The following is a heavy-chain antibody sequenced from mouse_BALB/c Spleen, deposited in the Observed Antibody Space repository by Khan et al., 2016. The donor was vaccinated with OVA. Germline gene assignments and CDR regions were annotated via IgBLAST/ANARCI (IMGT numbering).Heavy chain of an antibody. D-gene: IGHD1-1*01. Sequence: QVQLQQSGAELVKAGASVKMSCKASVYTFTSYWMHWVKQRLGHGLEWFAETTPTNGRTYYNEKFKSKATLTVDKSSSTAYMLLSGPTFEDSAVYYCARIKKIVATYFDYWGQGTTLTVSS. V-gene: IGHV1S81*02. CDR1: VYTFTSYW. CDR2: TTPTNGRT. J-gene: IGHJ2*01. CDR3: ARIKKIVATYFDY.